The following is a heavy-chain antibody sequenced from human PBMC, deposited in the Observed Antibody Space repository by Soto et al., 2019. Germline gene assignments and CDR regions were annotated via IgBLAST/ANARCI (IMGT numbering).Heavy chain of an antibody. CDR1: GFTFSSYG. J-gene: IGHJ4*02. CDR2: IWYDGSNK. D-gene: IGHD6-19*01. V-gene: IGHV3-33*01. Sequence: PGGSLRLSCAASGFTFSSYGMHWVRQAPGKGLEWVAVIWYDGSNKYYADSVKGRFTISRDNSKNTLYLQMNSLRAEDTAVYYCARDRPMYSSGWYYFDYWGQGTLVTVS. CDR3: ARDRPMYSSGWYYFDY.